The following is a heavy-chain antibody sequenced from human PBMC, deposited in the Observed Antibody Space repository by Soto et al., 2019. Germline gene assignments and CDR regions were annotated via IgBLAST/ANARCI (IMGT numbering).Heavy chain of an antibody. CDR1: GGSFSGYY. D-gene: IGHD2-15*01. CDR3: ARGPIGVAAIQYCYYYGMDV. V-gene: IGHV4-34*01. J-gene: IGHJ6*02. CDR2: INHSGST. Sequence: SETLSLTCAVYGGSFSGYYWSWIRQPPGKGLEWIGEINHSGSTNYNPSLKSRVTISVDTSKNQFSLKLSSVTAADTAVYYCARGPIGVAAIQYCYYYGMDVWGQGTTVTVSS.